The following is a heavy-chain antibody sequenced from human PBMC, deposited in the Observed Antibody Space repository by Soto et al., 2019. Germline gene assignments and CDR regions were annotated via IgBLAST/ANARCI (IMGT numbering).Heavy chain of an antibody. D-gene: IGHD5-18*01. CDR3: TTEVGRGYSYGYFDY. V-gene: IGHV3-15*07. J-gene: IGHJ4*02. Sequence: NAWMNWVRQAPGKGLEWVGRIKSKTDGGTTDYAAPVKGRFTISRDDSKNTLYLQMNSLKTEDTAVYYCTTEVGRGYSYGYFDYWGQGTLVTVSS. CDR1: NAW. CDR2: IKSKTDGGTT.